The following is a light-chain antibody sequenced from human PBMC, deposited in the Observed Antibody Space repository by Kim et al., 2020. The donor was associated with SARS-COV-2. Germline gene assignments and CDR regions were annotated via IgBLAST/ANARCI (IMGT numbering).Light chain of an antibody. V-gene: IGKV3-20*01. Sequence: EIVLTQSPGTLSLSPGERATLSCRASQSISNNYLAWYQHKPGQAHRLLIYGASSRATGIPDRFSGSGSGTDFTLTISRLEPEDSAVYYWQQYGSPPPHTVGQETKLE. CDR2: GAS. CDR3: QQYGSPPPHT. CDR1: QSISNNY. J-gene: IGKJ2*01.